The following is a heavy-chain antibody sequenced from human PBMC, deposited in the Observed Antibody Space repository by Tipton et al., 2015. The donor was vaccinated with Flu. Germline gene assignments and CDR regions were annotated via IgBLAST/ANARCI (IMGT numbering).Heavy chain of an antibody. CDR1: GGSISSYY. V-gene: IGHV4-59*01. Sequence: TLSLTCSVSGGSISSYYWSWFRQSPGKGLEWIGYISYSGSTNYNPSLKSRVTITVDTSKNQFSLKLSSVTAADTAVYYCARLSSNWYHQLDNWGQGTPVTVSS. D-gene: IGHD6-13*01. J-gene: IGHJ4*02. CDR2: ISYSGST. CDR3: ARLSSNWYHQLDN.